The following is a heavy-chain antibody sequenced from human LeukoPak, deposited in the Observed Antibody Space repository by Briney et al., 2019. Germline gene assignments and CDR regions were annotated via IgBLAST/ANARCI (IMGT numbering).Heavy chain of an antibody. J-gene: IGHJ6*03. CDR3: ARDGIAVFGVITGNYYYMDV. D-gene: IGHD3-3*01. CDR2: VRHGGTT. V-gene: IGHV4-34*01. Sequence: SETLSLTCTVYGGSFSDYSWSWIRQPPGKGLEWIVEVRHGGTTNYNPSLERRVTISIDTSNSQFSLNLKSVTAADSGVYYCARDGIAVFGVITGNYYYMDVWGKGTTVTVSS. CDR1: GGSFSDYS.